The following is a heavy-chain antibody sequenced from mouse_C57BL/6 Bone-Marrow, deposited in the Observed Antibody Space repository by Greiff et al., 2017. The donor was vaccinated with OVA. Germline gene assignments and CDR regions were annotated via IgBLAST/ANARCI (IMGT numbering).Heavy chain of an antibody. Sequence: EVQLQQSGPELVKPGASVKISCKASGYTFTDYYMNWVKQSHGKSLEWIGDINPNNGGTSYNQKFKGKATLTVDKSSSTAYMELRSLTSEDSAVYYCAREELLTEGFAYWGQGTLVTVSA. CDR1: GYTFTDYY. V-gene: IGHV1-26*01. CDR3: AREELLTEGFAY. CDR2: INPNNGGT. J-gene: IGHJ3*01. D-gene: IGHD2-12*01.